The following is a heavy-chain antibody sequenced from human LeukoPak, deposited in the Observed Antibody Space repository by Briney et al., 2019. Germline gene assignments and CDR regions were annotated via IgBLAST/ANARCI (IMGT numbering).Heavy chain of an antibody. CDR1: GFTFSSSA. CDR2: ISASGGST. V-gene: IGHV3-23*01. CDR3: ARDGSVYYDSSGYFLPLDY. Sequence: GGSLRLSCAASGFTFSSSAMSWVRQVPGKGLEWVSGISASGGSTYYADSVRGRFTISRDNSKNTLYLQMNSLRAEDTAVYYCARDGSVYYDSSGYFLPLDYWGQGTLVTVSS. J-gene: IGHJ4*02. D-gene: IGHD3-22*01.